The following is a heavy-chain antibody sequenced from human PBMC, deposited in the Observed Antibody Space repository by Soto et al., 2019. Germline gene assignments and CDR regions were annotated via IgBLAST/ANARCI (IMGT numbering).Heavy chain of an antibody. CDR3: ARDYYGSERYYN. CDR1: GGSFSGYY. V-gene: IGHV4-34*01. J-gene: IGHJ4*02. CDR2: INHSGST. Sequence: SETLSLTCAVYGGSFSGYYWTWIRQPPGKGLEWIGEINHSGSTNYNPSLKSRVTMSVDTSKNQFSLKLSSVTAADTAVYYCARDYYGSERYYNWGQGALVTVSS. D-gene: IGHD3-10*01.